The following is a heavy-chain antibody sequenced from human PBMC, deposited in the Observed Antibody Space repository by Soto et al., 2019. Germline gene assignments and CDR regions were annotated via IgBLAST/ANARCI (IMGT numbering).Heavy chain of an antibody. J-gene: IGHJ3*02. CDR2: IYYTGHT. Sequence: QVQLQESGPGLVKPSQTLSLTCSVSGVSINSGGYYWSWIRHHPGKGLEWIGYIYYTGHTFYNASLKRRVAMSLDTSKYQFSLKLSSVTAADTAVYYCARGSQLERDALDIWGQGTMVTVSS. V-gene: IGHV4-31*03. CDR1: GVSINSGGYY. CDR3: ARGSQLERDALDI. D-gene: IGHD1-1*01.